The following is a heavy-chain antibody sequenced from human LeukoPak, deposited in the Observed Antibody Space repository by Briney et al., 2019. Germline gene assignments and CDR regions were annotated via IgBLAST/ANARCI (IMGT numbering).Heavy chain of an antibody. CDR3: AKDTMWYFDL. D-gene: IGHD3-3*01. CDR2: IRYDGNNK. J-gene: IGHJ2*01. CDR1: GFPFSNYG. Sequence: GGSLRLSCAASGFPFSNYGMHWVRQTPGKGLEWMAYIRYDGNNKDYADSVKGRFSISRDNSKNTLYLQMNSLRAEDTAVYYCAKDTMWYFDLWGRGTLLTVSS. V-gene: IGHV3-30*02.